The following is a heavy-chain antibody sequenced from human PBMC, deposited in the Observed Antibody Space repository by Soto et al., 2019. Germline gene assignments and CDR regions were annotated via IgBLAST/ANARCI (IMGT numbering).Heavy chain of an antibody. V-gene: IGHV3-23*01. CDR2: ISGSGGST. J-gene: IGHJ3*02. CDR3: ARAGMTTGNSDSPDAFDI. CDR1: GFTFSSYA. D-gene: IGHD4-17*01. Sequence: GGSLRLSCAASGFTFSSYAMSWVRQAPGKGLEWVSAISGSGGSTYYADSVKGRFTISRDNSKNTLYLQMNSLRAEDTAVYYCARAGMTTGNSDSPDAFDIWGQGTMVTVSS.